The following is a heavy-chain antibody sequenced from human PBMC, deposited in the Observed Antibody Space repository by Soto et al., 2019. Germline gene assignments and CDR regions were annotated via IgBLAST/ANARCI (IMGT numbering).Heavy chain of an antibody. CDR3: ARLSCSSTSCLRGWFDP. CDR1: GYSFTSYW. CDR2: IYPGDSDT. V-gene: IGHV5-51*01. D-gene: IGHD2-2*01. Sequence: GESLKISCKGSGYSFTSYWIGWVRQMPGKGLEWMGIIYPGDSDTRYSPSFQGQVTISADKSISTAYLQWSSLKASDTAMCYCARLSCSSTSCLRGWFDPWGQGTLVTVSS. J-gene: IGHJ5*02.